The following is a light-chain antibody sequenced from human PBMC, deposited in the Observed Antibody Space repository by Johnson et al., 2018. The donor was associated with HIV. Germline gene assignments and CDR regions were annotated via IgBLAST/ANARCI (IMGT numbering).Light chain of an antibody. J-gene: IGLJ1*01. Sequence: QAVLTQPPSASGTPGQRVTISCSGSSSNIGSNTVNWYQQLPGTAPKLLIYRNNQRPSGVPGRFSGSKSGTSASLAISGLQAEDEADYYCGTWDSSLSAGNVFGTGTKVTVV. CDR2: RNN. CDR3: GTWDSSLSAGNV. V-gene: IGLV1-44*01. CDR1: SSNIGSNT.